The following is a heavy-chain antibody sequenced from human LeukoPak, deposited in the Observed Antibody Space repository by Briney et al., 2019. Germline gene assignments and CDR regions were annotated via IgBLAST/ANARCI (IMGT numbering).Heavy chain of an antibody. CDR3: AKQGYDILTGYPVGRDY. V-gene: IGHV3-23*01. D-gene: IGHD3-9*01. CDR2: ISGSGGST. Sequence: PGRSLRLSCAASGFTFSSYAMHWVRQAPGKGLEWVSAISGSGGSTYYADSVKGRFTISRDNSKNTLYLQMNSLRAEDTAVYYCAKQGYDILTGYPVGRDYWGQGTLVTVSS. CDR1: GFTFSSYA. J-gene: IGHJ4*02.